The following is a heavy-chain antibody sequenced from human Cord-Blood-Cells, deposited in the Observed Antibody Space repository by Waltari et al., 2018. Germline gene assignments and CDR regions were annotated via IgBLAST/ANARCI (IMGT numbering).Heavy chain of an antibody. CDR1: GYTSTGYY. CDR2: INPNSGGT. D-gene: IGHD3-3*01. J-gene: IGHJ3*02. V-gene: IGHV1-2*02. Sequence: QVQLVPSGAEVKKPGASVKVSCQASGYTSTGYYMHWVRQAPGQGLEWMGWINPNSGGTNYAQKFQGRVTMTRDTSISTAYMELSRLRSDDTAVYYCARLDNPTAGAFDIWGQGTMVTVSS. CDR3: ARLDNPTAGAFDI.